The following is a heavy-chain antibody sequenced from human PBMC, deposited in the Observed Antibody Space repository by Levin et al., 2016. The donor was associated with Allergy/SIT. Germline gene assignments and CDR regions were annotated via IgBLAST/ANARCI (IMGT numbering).Heavy chain of an antibody. V-gene: IGHV4-30-2*01. CDR3: ARVIGVSRRDGYNYWFDY. CDR2: IYHSGST. J-gene: IGHJ4*02. Sequence: WIRQPPGKGLEWIGYIYHSGSTYYNPSLKSRVTISVDRSKNQFSLKLSSVTAADTAVYYCARVIGVSRRDGYNYWFDYWGQGTLVTVSS. D-gene: IGHD5-24*01.